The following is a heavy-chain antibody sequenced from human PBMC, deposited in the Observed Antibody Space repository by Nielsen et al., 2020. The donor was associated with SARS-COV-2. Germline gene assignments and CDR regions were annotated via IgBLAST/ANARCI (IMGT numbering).Heavy chain of an antibody. J-gene: IGHJ6*03. Sequence: SETLSLTCTVSGGSISSGGYYWSWIRQPPGKELEWIGEINHSGSTNYNPSLKSRVTISVDTSKNQFSLKLSSVTAADTAVYYCARGVAAAAGHRNLVYYYYYYMDVWGKGTTVTVSS. CDR3: ARGVAAAAGHRNLVYYYYYYMDV. CDR2: INHSGST. V-gene: IGHV4-39*07. CDR1: GGSISSGGYY. D-gene: IGHD6-13*01.